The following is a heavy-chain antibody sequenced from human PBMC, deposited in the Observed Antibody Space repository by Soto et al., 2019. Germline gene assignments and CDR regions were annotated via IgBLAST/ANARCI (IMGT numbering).Heavy chain of an antibody. V-gene: IGHV3-9*01. J-gene: IGHJ4*02. CDR3: ARMGLPTLEPNYYFDY. CDR1: GFTFDGYA. CDR2: INWNSGSI. Sequence: HPGGSLRLSCAASGFTFDGYAMHWVRQPPGKGLEWVSGINWNSGSINYADSVKGRFTISRDNSKNTLYLQMNSLRAEDTAVYYCARMGLPTLEPNYYFDYWGQGTLVTVSS. D-gene: IGHD5-12*01.